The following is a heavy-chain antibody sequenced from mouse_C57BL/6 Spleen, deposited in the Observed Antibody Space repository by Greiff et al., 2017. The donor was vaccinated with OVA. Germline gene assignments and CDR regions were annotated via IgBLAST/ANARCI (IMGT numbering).Heavy chain of an antibody. V-gene: IGHV6-6*01. Sequence: EVQLQESGGGLVQPGGSMKLSCAASGFTFSDAWMDWVRQSPEKGLEWVAEIRNKANNHATYYAESVKGRFTISRDDSKSSVYLQMNSLRAEDTGIYYCTRQLSLRKNAMDYWGQGTSVTVSS. CDR3: TRQLSLRKNAMDY. J-gene: IGHJ4*01. CDR1: GFTFSDAW. D-gene: IGHD3-2*02. CDR2: IRNKANNHAT.